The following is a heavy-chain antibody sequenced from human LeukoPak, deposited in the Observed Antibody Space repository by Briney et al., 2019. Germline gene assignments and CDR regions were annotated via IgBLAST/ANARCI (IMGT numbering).Heavy chain of an antibody. CDR1: GYTFSGYN. Sequence: ASVKVSCKASGYTFSGYNMHWVRQAPGQGLEWMGRINPNSGGTNYAQKFQGRVTMTRDTSISTAYMELSRLRSDDTAVYYCARDRTGDGWFDPWGQGTLVTVSS. CDR2: INPNSGGT. J-gene: IGHJ5*02. D-gene: IGHD7-27*01. V-gene: IGHV1-2*06. CDR3: ARDRTGDGWFDP.